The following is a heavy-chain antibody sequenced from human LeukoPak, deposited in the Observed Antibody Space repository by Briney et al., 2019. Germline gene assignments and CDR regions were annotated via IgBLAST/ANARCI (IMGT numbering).Heavy chain of an antibody. D-gene: IGHD2-21*02. CDR2: INPNSGGT. CDR1: GYTFTGYY. CDR3: AREGRAYCGGDCYNFDY. J-gene: IGHJ4*02. V-gene: IGHV1-2*04. Sequence: ASVKVSCKASGYTFTGYYMHWVRQAPGQGLEWMGWINPNSGGTNYAQKFQGWVTMTRDTSISTAYMELSRLRPDDTAVYYCAREGRAYCGGDCYNFDYWGQGTLVTVSS.